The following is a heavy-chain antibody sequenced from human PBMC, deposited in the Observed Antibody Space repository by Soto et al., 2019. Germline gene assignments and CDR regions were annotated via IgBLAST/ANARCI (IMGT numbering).Heavy chain of an antibody. V-gene: IGHV4-59*01. CDR3: ARSGHTFGGVV. J-gene: IGHJ4*02. D-gene: IGHD3-16*01. Sequence: SETLSLTCTVSGGSLSNYYGGWIRQPPGKGLEHIGYVYYTGNTNYNPSLKSRVTISVDTSNNQFSLKLTSVTTADTAIYYCARSGHTFGGVVWGRGILVTVSS. CDR1: GGSLSNYY. CDR2: VYYTGNT.